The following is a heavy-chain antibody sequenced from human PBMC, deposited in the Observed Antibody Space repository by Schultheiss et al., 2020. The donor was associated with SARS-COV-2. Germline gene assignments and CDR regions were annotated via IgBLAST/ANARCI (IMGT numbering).Heavy chain of an antibody. CDR1: GFTFSAHA. CDR3: ARRSSGGTYYFDC. D-gene: IGHD2-8*02. V-gene: IGHV3-23*01. Sequence: GGSLRLSCAASGFTFSAHAMSWVRQAPGKGLEWVSSISGSGDITYYADSVKGRFFISRDNPKNTLYLDMNSLRAEDMALYYCARRSSGGTYYFDCWGQGTLVTVSS. CDR2: ISGSGDIT. J-gene: IGHJ4*02.